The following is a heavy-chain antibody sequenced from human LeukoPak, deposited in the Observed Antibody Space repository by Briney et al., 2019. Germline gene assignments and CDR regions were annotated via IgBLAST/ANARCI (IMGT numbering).Heavy chain of an antibody. V-gene: IGHV3-30-3*01. D-gene: IGHD1-20*01. CDR2: ISYDGSNK. CDR1: GFTFSSYA. J-gene: IGHJ4*02. Sequence: PGGSLRLSCAASGFTFSSYAMHWVRQAPGKGLEWVAVISYDGSNKYYADSVKGRFTISRDNSKNTLYLQMNSLRAEDTAVYYCARDISGPLYYYFVYWGQGTLVTVCS. CDR3: ARDISGPLYYYFVY.